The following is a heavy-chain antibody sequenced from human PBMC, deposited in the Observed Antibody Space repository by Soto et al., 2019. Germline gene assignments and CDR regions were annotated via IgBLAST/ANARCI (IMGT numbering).Heavy chain of an antibody. CDR2: ISGSGGST. CDR3: AKAGTVGRHIVATIYFDY. D-gene: IGHD5-12*01. V-gene: IGHV3-23*01. Sequence: GGSLRLSCAASGFTFSSYAMSWVRQAPGKGLEWVSAISGSGGSTYYADSVKGRFTISRDNSKNTLYLQMNSLRAEDTAVYYCAKAGTVGRHIVATIYFDYWGQGTLVTVSS. J-gene: IGHJ4*02. CDR1: GFTFSSYA.